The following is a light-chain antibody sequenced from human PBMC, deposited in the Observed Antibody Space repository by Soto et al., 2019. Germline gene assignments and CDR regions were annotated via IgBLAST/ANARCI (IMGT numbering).Light chain of an antibody. Sequence: QSVLTQPASVSGSPGQSITISCTGTSSDVGGYNYVSWYQQHPGKAPKLMIYDVSNRPSGVSNRFSGSKSGNTASLTISGLQAEDEDDYYCSSYTSSRVFGGGTKLTVL. CDR2: DVS. CDR1: SSDVGGYNY. J-gene: IGLJ3*02. CDR3: SSYTSSRV. V-gene: IGLV2-14*01.